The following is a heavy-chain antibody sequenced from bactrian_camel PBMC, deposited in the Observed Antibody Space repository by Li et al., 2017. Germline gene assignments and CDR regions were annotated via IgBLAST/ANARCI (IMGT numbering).Heavy chain of an antibody. CDR2: TATYTGDSRA. V-gene: IGHV3S66*01. Sequence: CAASGYTYTAGCMGWFRQAPGKEREGVAVIYTATYTGDSRAYYADSVKGRFNISHDNDKNTVYLQMNDLKPDDTAVYYCAADSFFFQAEDG. J-gene: IGHJ7*01. CDR1: GYTYTAGC.